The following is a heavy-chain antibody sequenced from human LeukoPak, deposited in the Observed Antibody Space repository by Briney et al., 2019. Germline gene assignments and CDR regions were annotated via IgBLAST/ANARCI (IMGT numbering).Heavy chain of an antibody. CDR2: ISSSSSYI. V-gene: IGHV3-21*01. CDR3: ARDRGEDIAVSYYYGMDV. J-gene: IGHJ6*02. Sequence: GGSLRLSCAASGFTFSSCSMNWVRQAPGKGLEWVSSISSSSSYIYYADSVKGRFTISRDNAKNSLYLQMNSLRAEDTAVYYCARDRGEDIAVSYYYGMDVWGQGTTVTVSS. D-gene: IGHD2-15*01. CDR1: GFTFSSCS.